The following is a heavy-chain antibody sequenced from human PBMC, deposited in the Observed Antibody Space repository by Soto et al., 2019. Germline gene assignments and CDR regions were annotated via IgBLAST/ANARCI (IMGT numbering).Heavy chain of an antibody. J-gene: IGHJ4*02. CDR2: ITGSAGST. CDR3: ANDRNRWLRFDLGY. D-gene: IGHD5-12*01. CDR1: GFTFSSYA. Sequence: EVQLLESGGGLVQPGGSLRLSCAASGFTFSSYAMSWVRQAPGKGLEWVSSITGSAGSTYYADSVKGRFTISRDNSKNTRYLQMTSLRAEDTAVYYCANDRNRWLRFDLGYWGQGTLVTVSS. V-gene: IGHV3-23*01.